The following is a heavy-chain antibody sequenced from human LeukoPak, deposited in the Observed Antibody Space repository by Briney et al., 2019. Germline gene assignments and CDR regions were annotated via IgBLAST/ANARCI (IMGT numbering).Heavy chain of an antibody. Sequence: SETLSLTCTVSGGSISNYHWTWIRQPPGRGLEWIGFMHYSGSTNYNPSLKSRVTISVDTSKNQFSLKLSSVTAADTAVYYCARLRYDYDCPFDFWGPGTLVTVSS. J-gene: IGHJ4*02. CDR1: GGSISNYH. D-gene: IGHD3-22*01. V-gene: IGHV4-59*01. CDR3: ARLRYDYDCPFDF. CDR2: MHYSGST.